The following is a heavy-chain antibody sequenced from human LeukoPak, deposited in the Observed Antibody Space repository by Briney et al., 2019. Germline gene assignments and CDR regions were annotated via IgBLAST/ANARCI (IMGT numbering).Heavy chain of an antibody. CDR1: GGSISSYY. J-gene: IGHJ5*02. Sequence: PSATLSLTCTVSGGSISSYYWSWIRQPAGKGLEWIGRIYTSGSTNYNPSRKSRVTISVDTSKNQFSLKLTSVTAADTTCYYCARSITMVRDGNWFDPWGQGTLVTVSS. CDR2: IYTSGST. CDR3: ARSITMVRDGNWFDP. D-gene: IGHD3-10*01. V-gene: IGHV4-4*07.